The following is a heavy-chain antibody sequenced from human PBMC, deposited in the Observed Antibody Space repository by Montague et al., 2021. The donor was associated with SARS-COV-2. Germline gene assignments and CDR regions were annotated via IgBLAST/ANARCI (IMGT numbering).Heavy chain of an antibody. D-gene: IGHD3-16*01. CDR1: GGSISSSSYY. CDR3: ASSGRGDPTSPYYYGMDV. V-gene: IGHV4-39*01. CDR2: IYYSGST. J-gene: IGHJ6*02. Sequence: SETLSLTCTVSGGSISSSSYYWGWIRQPPGKGLEWIGCIYYSGSTYYNPSLKSRVTISVNTSKNQFSLKLSSVTAADTAVYYCASSGRGDPTSPYYYGMDVWGQGTTVTVSS.